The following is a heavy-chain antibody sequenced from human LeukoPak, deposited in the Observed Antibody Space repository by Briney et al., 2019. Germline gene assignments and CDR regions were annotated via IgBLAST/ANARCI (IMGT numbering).Heavy chain of an antibody. CDR2: IIPIFGTA. D-gene: IGHD2-2*01. Sequence: SVKVSCKASGGTFSSYAISWVRQVPGQGLEWMGGIIPIFGTANYAQKFQGRVTITADESTSTAYMELSSLRSEDTAVYYCASHRQEYCSSSSCYAYYYGMDVWGQGTTVTVSS. CDR1: GGTFSSYA. CDR3: ASHRQEYCSSSSCYAYYYGMDV. V-gene: IGHV1-69*13. J-gene: IGHJ6*02.